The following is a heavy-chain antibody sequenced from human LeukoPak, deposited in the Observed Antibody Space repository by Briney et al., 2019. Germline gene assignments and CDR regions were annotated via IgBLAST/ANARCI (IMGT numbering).Heavy chain of an antibody. CDR1: GFTFSSYG. CDR3: ARGGIGDSSGYLAY. J-gene: IGHJ4*02. Sequence: GGSLRLSCAASGFTFSSYGMHWVRQAPGKGLEWVAVISYDGSNKYYADSVKGRFTISRDNSRNTLYLQMNGLRAEDAAVYYCARGGIGDSSGYLAYWGQGTLVTVSS. CDR2: ISYDGSNK. V-gene: IGHV3-30*03. D-gene: IGHD3-22*01.